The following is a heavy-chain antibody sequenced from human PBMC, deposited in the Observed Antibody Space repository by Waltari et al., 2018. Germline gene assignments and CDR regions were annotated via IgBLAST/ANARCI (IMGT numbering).Heavy chain of an antibody. J-gene: IGHJ4*02. Sequence: EVQLVESGGGLVKPGGSLRLSCAASGFTFSSYSMNWVRQAPGKGRGWVLFCSSRSSYLYYADSLNGRFTISRDNAKNSLYLQMNSLRAEDTAVYYCARPLGVPTGYWGQGTLVTVSS. CDR1: GFTFSSYS. CDR2: CSSRSSYL. V-gene: IGHV3-21*01. CDR3: ARPLGVPTGY. D-gene: IGHD2-2*01.